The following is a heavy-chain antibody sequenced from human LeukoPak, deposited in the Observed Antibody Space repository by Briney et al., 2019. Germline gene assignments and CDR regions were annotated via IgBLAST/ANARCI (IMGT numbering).Heavy chain of an antibody. CDR2: IIPTLEVA. D-gene: IGHD1-14*01. CDR1: GGTFSSYA. Sequence: GASVKASCKASGGTFSSYAITWVRQAPGLGLEWMGRIIPTLEVANYAQKFQGRVTITADKSTSTAYMELSSLRPEDTAVYYCARVISGTWLWFWGQGTLVTVSS. CDR3: ARVISGTWLWF. J-gene: IGHJ4*02. V-gene: IGHV1-69*04.